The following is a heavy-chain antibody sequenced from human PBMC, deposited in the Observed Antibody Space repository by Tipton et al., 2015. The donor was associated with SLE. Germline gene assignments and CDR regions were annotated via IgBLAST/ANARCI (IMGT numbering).Heavy chain of an antibody. CDR2: IYTSGST. D-gene: IGHD1-26*01. Sequence: LRLSCTVSGGSISSYYWSWIRQPPGKGLEWIGYIYTSGSTNYNPSLKSRVTISVDTSKNQFSLKLSSVTAADTAVYYCARDQGGSDLDYWGQGTLVTVSS. V-gene: IGHV4-4*09. CDR3: ARDQGGSDLDY. CDR1: GGSISSYY. J-gene: IGHJ4*02.